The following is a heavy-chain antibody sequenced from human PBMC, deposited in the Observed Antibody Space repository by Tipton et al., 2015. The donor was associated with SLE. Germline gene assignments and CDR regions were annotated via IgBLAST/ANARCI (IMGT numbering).Heavy chain of an antibody. CDR2: IYHSGIT. CDR1: GDSMNGYY. V-gene: IGHV4-59*01. D-gene: IGHD5-24*01. CDR3: ARAGDRRDGYNFALTY. Sequence: TLSLTCTVSGDSMNGYYWSWIRQPPGKGLEWIGYIYHSGITNYNPSLKSRATISVDTSKYQFSLTLSSVTAADTAVYYCARAGDRRDGYNFALTYWGQGTLVTVSS. J-gene: IGHJ4*02.